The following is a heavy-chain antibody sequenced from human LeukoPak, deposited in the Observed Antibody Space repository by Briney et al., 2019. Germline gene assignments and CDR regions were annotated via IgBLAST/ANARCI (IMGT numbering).Heavy chain of an antibody. CDR3: ARGSYSSTWYFFDY. Sequence: SDTLSLTCTVSGGSVSSGSYYWSWIRQPPGMGLEWIGYIYYTGSTNYNPSLKSRVTISEGTSKNQFSLKLSSVTAADTAVYYCARGSYSSTWYFFDYWGQGTLVTVSS. CDR2: IYYTGST. CDR1: GGSVSSGSYY. D-gene: IGHD6-13*01. V-gene: IGHV4-61*01. J-gene: IGHJ4*02.